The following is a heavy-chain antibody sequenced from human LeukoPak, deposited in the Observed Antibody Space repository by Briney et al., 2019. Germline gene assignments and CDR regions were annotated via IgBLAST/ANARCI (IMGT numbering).Heavy chain of an antibody. V-gene: IGHV4-4*07. D-gene: IGHD2-21*02. CDR2: IYTSGST. J-gene: IGHJ3*02. CDR3: ASHPRGDSSNPPDSFDI. CDR1: GGSISSYY. Sequence: KPSETLSLTCTVSGGSISSYYWSWIRQPAGKGLEWIGRIYTSGSTNYNPSLKSRVSMSVDTSRNQFSLNLRSLTAADTAVYYCASHPRGDSSNPPDSFDIWGQGTVVTVSS.